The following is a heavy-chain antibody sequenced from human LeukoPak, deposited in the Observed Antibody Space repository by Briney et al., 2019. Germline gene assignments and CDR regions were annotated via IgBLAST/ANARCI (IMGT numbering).Heavy chain of an antibody. D-gene: IGHD3-22*01. Sequence: PSETLSLTCTVSGGSISSYYRSWIRQPPGKGLEWIGYIYYSGSTNYNPSLKSRVTISVDTSKNQFSLKLSSVTAADTAVYYCARVRSYDSSGSDAFDIWGQGTMVTVSS. J-gene: IGHJ3*02. CDR2: IYYSGST. CDR3: ARVRSYDSSGSDAFDI. CDR1: GGSISSYY. V-gene: IGHV4-59*01.